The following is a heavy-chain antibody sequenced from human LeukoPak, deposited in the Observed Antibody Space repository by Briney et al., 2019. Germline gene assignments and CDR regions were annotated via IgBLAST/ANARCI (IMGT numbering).Heavy chain of an antibody. Sequence: GGSLRLSCTASGFTFSNAWMSWVRPAPGKGLEWVGFIRSKAYGGTTEYAASVKGRFTISRDDSKSIAYLQMNSLKTEDTAVYYCTRGTRGGITMVRGVISPVRYYYGMDVWGKGTTVTVSS. CDR1: GFTFSNAW. D-gene: IGHD3-10*01. J-gene: IGHJ6*04. V-gene: IGHV3-49*04. CDR2: IRSKAYGGTT. CDR3: TRGTRGGITMVRGVISPVRYYYGMDV.